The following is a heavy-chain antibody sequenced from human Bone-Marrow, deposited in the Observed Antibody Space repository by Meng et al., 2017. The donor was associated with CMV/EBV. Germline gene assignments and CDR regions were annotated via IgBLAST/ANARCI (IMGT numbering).Heavy chain of an antibody. Sequence: GESLKISCAASGFTFSSYWMSWVRQAPGKGLEWVANIKQDGSEKYYVDSVKGRFTISRDNAKNSLYLQMNSLRAEDTAVYYCARLDIVVVPAAIPYYYGMDVWGQGTTVTVS. D-gene: IGHD2-2*02. CDR2: IKQDGSEK. CDR1: GFTFSSYW. V-gene: IGHV3-7*01. CDR3: ARLDIVVVPAAIPYYYGMDV. J-gene: IGHJ6*02.